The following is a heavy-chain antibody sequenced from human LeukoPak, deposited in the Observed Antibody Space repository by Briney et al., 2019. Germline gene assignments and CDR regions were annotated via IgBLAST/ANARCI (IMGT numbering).Heavy chain of an antibody. CDR3: ARVAYSSSWSRYYYGMDV. D-gene: IGHD6-13*01. CDR2: IYYSGST. CDR1: GGSISSYY. J-gene: IGHJ6*02. V-gene: IGHV4-59*01. Sequence: SETLSLTCTVSGGSISSYYWSWIRQPPGKGLEWIGYIYYSGSTNYNPSLKSRVTISVDTSKNQFSLKLSSVTAADTAVYYCARVAYSSSWSRYYYGMDVWDQGTTVTVSS.